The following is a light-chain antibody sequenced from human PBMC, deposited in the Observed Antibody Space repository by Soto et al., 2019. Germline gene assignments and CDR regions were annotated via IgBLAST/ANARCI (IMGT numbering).Light chain of an antibody. V-gene: IGKV3-11*01. Sequence: EIVLTQSPGTLSLFPGERATLSCRATQSVNSDYLAWYQQKPGQAPRLLIYDASNRATGIPARFSASGSGTDFTLTIGSLEPEDFAVYYCQQRSNWPYTFGQGTKLEIK. CDR3: QQRSNWPYT. CDR2: DAS. CDR1: QSVNSDY. J-gene: IGKJ2*01.